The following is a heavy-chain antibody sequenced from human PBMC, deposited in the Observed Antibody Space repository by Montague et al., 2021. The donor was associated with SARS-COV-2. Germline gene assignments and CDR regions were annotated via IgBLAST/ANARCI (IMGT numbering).Heavy chain of an antibody. Sequence: SETLSLTCAVSGGSISGHYWAWIRQPPEKGLEWIGHIYSGGSAYYNPSLKSRVTLSVGPSKNQFSLKMSSVAAADTAKYYCARARITMIVVVNAFDIWGQGTMVTVSS. V-gene: IGHV4-59*11. D-gene: IGHD3-22*01. CDR1: GGSISGHY. CDR2: IYSGGSA. J-gene: IGHJ3*02. CDR3: ARARITMIVVVNAFDI.